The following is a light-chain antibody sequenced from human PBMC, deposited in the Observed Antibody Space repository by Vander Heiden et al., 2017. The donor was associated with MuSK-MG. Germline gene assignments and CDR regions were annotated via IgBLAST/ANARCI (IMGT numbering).Light chain of an antibody. CDR1: QSVFHSPKNKNY. CDR2: WAS. V-gene: IGKV4-1*01. Sequence: DLVMTQSPDSLAVSLGERATINCKSSQSVFHSPKNKNYLGWYQQKTGQAPKVLIYWASTRESGVPDRFSGSGSGTDFTLTISSLQAEDMAVYYCQQYFGSPCTFGQGTKVEIK. CDR3: QQYFGSPCT. J-gene: IGKJ1*01.